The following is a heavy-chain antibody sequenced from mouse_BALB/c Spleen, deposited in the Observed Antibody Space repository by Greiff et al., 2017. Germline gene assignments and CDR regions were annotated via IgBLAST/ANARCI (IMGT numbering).Heavy chain of an antibody. CDR3: APLDRSYAMDY. Sequence: VQLQQSGAELMKPGASVKISCKATGYTFSSYWIEWVKQRPGHGLEWIGEILPGSGSTNYNEKFKGKATFTADTSSNTAYMQLSSLTSEDSAVYYCAPLDRSYAMDYWGQGTSVTVSS. V-gene: IGHV1-9*01. CDR2: ILPGSGST. J-gene: IGHJ4*01. CDR1: GYTFSSYW.